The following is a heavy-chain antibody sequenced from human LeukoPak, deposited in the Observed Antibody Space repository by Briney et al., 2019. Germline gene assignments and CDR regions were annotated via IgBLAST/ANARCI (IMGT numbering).Heavy chain of an antibody. CDR3: TRMRGYTYGYWYLDL. J-gene: IGHJ2*01. D-gene: IGHD5-18*01. CDR1: GYTFSSYD. Sequence: ASVKVSCKAAGYTFSSYDINWVRQAPGQGLEYMGWMNPSNGNTGYTQKFQGRITMTRDTSIGTAYMELSSLKSEDTALYYCTRMRGYTYGYWYLDLWGRGTLVTVSS. CDR2: MNPSNGNT. V-gene: IGHV1-8*01.